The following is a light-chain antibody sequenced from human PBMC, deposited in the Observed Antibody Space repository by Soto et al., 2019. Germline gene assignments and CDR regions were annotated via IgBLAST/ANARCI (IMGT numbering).Light chain of an antibody. V-gene: IGLV1-51*01. J-gene: IGLJ2*01. Sequence: QSVLTQPPSVSAAPGQTVTISCSGSSSNIGNNYVSWYQQLPRTAPKLLIYDNNHRPSGIPDRFSGSKSGTSATLGITGLQTGDEADYFCGTWDSSLSAVVFGGGTKLTVL. CDR3: GTWDSSLSAVV. CDR1: SSNIGNNY. CDR2: DNN.